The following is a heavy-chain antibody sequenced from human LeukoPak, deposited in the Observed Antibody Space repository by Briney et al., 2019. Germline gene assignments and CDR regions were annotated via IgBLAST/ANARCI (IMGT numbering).Heavy chain of an antibody. Sequence: ASVKVSCKASGYTFTGYYMHWVRQAPGQGLEWMGWINPNSGGTNYAQKSQGRVTMTRDTSISTAYMGLSRLRSDDTAVYYCARARTGTTSSFDYWGQGTLVTVSS. CDR3: ARARTGTTSSFDY. CDR2: INPNSGGT. D-gene: IGHD1-7*01. J-gene: IGHJ4*02. CDR1: GYTFTGYY. V-gene: IGHV1-2*02.